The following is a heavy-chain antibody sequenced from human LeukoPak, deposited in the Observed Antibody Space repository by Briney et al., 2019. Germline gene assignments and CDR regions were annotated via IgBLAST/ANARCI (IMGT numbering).Heavy chain of an antibody. D-gene: IGHD3-10*01. CDR1: GFTFDDYA. CDR3: AKDMVTFGESMDV. J-gene: IGHJ6*02. Sequence: PGGSLRLSCAASGFTFDDYAMHWVRQAPGKGLEWVSGISWNSGSIAYADSVKGRFTISRDNAKNSLYLQMNSLRAEDTALYYCAKDMVTFGESMDVWGQGTTVTVSS. CDR2: ISWNSGSI. V-gene: IGHV3-9*01.